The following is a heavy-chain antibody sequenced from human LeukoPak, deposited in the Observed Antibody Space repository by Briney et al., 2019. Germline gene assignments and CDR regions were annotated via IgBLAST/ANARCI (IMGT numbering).Heavy chain of an antibody. Sequence: SETLSLTCTVSGDSISTNNYYWGWTRQPPGKGLEWIGSMHYSGSIYYNPSLKTRVTISGDTSKNQLSLKLSSVTAADTAGYYCARRNYYGSGTYYPWGQGTLVTVSS. D-gene: IGHD3-10*01. CDR3: ARRNYYGSGTYYP. CDR2: MHYSGSI. CDR1: GDSISTNNYY. J-gene: IGHJ5*02. V-gene: IGHV4-39*01.